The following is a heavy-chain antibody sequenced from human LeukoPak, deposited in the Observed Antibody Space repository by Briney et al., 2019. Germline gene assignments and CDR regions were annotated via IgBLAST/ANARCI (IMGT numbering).Heavy chain of an antibody. CDR2: ISHIGRT. CDR3: ARGVYSSGWYYYYYGMDV. V-gene: IGHV4-59*11. Sequence: SETLSLTCAVSGDSFSSHYWTWIRQSPGTGLEWIGYISHIGRTNYNPSLKSRVTISIDTSKNQFSLKLRSVTAADTAVYYCARGVYSSGWYYYYYGMDVWGQGTTVTVSS. D-gene: IGHD6-19*01. J-gene: IGHJ6*02. CDR1: GDSFSSHY.